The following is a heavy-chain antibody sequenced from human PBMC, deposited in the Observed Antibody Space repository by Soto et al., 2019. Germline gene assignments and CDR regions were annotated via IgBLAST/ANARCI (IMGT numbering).Heavy chain of an antibody. CDR3: ARLEMATIKASTPSYYDGMDV. CDR1: GGTFSSYA. CDR2: IIPIFGTA. D-gene: IGHD5-12*01. V-gene: IGHV1-69*01. J-gene: IGHJ6*02. Sequence: QVQLVQSGAEVKKPGSSVKVSCKASGGTFSSYAISWVRQAPGQGLEWMGGIIPIFGTANYAQKFQGRVTITADESTSTAYMRLSSLRSEDTAVYYCARLEMATIKASTPSYYDGMDVWGQGTTVTVSS.